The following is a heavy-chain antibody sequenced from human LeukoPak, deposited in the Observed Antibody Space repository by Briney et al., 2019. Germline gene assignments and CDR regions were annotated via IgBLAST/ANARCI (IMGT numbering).Heavy chain of an antibody. Sequence: ASVKVSCKTSGYTFPSYDINWVRQATGQGLEWMGWMNPNSGNTGYAQKIQGRVTITRNTSITTAYVELSSLRSEDTAVYYCARGPKWSGSYYYFDYWGQGTLVTVSS. CDR2: MNPNSGNT. CDR1: GYTFPSYD. V-gene: IGHV1-8*01. CDR3: ARGPKWSGSYYYFDY. J-gene: IGHJ4*02. D-gene: IGHD1-26*01.